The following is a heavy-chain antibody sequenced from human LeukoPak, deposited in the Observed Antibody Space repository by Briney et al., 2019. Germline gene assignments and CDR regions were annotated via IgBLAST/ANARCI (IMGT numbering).Heavy chain of an antibody. CDR2: IYYSGST. V-gene: IGHV4-39*01. Sequence: SETLSLTCTVSGGSISSSSYYWGWIRQPPGKGLEWIGSIYYSGSTYYNPSLKSRVTISVDTSKNQFSLKLSSVTAADTAVYYCATGPRIAAAGWGQGTLVTVSS. D-gene: IGHD6-13*01. CDR3: ATGPRIAAAG. CDR1: GGSISSSSYY. J-gene: IGHJ4*02.